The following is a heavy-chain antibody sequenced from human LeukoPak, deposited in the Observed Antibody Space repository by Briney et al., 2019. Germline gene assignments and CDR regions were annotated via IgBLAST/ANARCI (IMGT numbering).Heavy chain of an antibody. CDR3: ARDTGRGYSYGYGMDV. D-gene: IGHD5-18*01. CDR2: ISAYNGNT. V-gene: IGHV1-18*01. CDR1: GYTFTSYG. Sequence: ASVKVSCKASGYTFTSYGISWVRQAPGQGLEWMGWISAYNGNTNYAQKLQGRVTMTTDTSTSTAYMELRSLRSDDTAVYYCARDTGRGYSYGYGMDVWGQGTTVTVSS. J-gene: IGHJ6*02.